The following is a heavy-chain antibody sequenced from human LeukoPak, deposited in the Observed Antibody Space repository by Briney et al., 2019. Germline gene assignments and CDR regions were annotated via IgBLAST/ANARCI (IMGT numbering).Heavy chain of an antibody. D-gene: IGHD2-2*01. CDR3: AKDAGPDIVVVPAALDY. J-gene: IGHJ4*02. CDR1: GFTFSSYA. CDR2: ISGSGGST. Sequence: GGSLRLSCAASGFTFSSYAMSWVRQAPGKGLEWVSAISGSGGSTYYADSVKGRFTISRENSKNTLYLQMHSLRAEDTAVYYCAKDAGPDIVVVPAALDYWGQGTLVTVSS. V-gene: IGHV3-23*01.